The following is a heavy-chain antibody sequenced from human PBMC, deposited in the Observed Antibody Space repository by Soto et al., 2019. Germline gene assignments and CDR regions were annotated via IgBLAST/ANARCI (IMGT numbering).Heavy chain of an antibody. CDR3: ANGYVRVPPRSEGY. CDR1: GFTFSSFA. V-gene: IGHV3-23*01. CDR2: ISGSGGST. J-gene: IGHJ4*02. D-gene: IGHD2-2*01. Sequence: EVQLLESGGGLVQPGGSLRLSCAASGFTFSSFAMSWVRQAPGKGLEWVSAISGSGGSTYYADSVKGRFTISRDNSKNTLYVQMNSLRAEDTAVYSCANGYVRVPPRSEGYWCQGTLVTVSS.